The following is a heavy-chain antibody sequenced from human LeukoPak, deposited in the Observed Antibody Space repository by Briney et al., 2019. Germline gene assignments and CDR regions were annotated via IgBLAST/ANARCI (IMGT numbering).Heavy chain of an antibody. CDR1: GFTFSSYA. D-gene: IGHD3-10*01. V-gene: IGHV3-23*01. CDR2: ISGSGGST. Sequence: GGSLRLSCAASGFTFSSYAMSWVRQAPGKGLEWVSAISGSGGSTYYADSVKGRFTISRGNSKNTLYLQMNSLRAEDTAVYYCAKDLSRGSGRYFDYWGQGTLVTVSS. J-gene: IGHJ4*02. CDR3: AKDLSRGSGRYFDY.